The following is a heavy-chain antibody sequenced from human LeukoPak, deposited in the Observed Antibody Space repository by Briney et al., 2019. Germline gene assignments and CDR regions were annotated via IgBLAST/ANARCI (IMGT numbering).Heavy chain of an antibody. CDR3: AKDHYYDFWSGYYTEDYYYGMDV. D-gene: IGHD3-3*01. CDR1: GFTFSSYS. Sequence: PGGSLRLSCAASGFTFSSYSMNWVRQAPGKGLEWVSYISSSSSTIYYADSVKGRFTISRDNAKNSLYLQMNSLRAEDTALYYCAKDHYYDFWSGYYTEDYYYGMDVWGQGTTVTVSS. CDR2: ISSSSSTI. V-gene: IGHV3-48*01. J-gene: IGHJ6*02.